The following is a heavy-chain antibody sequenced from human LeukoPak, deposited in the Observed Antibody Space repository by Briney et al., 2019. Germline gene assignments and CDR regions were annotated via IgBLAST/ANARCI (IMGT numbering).Heavy chain of an antibody. CDR2: IIPIFGTA. J-gene: IGHJ4*02. Sequence: AASVKVSCKASGGTFSSYAIGWVRQAPGQGLEWMGGIIPIFGTANYAQKFQGRVTITADESTSTAYMELSSLRSEDTAVYYCARGPGTTFGLDYWGQGTLVTVSS. CDR1: GGTFSSYA. CDR3: ARGPGTTFGLDY. V-gene: IGHV1-69*13. D-gene: IGHD1-1*01.